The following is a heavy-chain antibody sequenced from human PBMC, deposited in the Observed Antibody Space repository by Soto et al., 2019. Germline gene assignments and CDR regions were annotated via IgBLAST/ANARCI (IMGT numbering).Heavy chain of an antibody. CDR1: GFTFSSYE. J-gene: IGHJ6*02. Sequence: GGALRVSCSDSGFTFSSYEMNWVRQAPGKGLEWVSYISSSGSTIYYADSVKGRFTISRDNAKNSLYLQMNSLRAEDTAVYYCARDSYYGSGSYYTQHYGMDVWGQGTTVTVSS. V-gene: IGHV3-48*03. D-gene: IGHD3-10*01. CDR2: ISSSGSTI. CDR3: ARDSYYGSGSYYTQHYGMDV.